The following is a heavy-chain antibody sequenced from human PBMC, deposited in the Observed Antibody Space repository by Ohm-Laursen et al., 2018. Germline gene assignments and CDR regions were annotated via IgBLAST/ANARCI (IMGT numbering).Heavy chain of an antibody. D-gene: IGHD6-13*01. CDR1: GFTFSDYY. J-gene: IGHJ6*02. CDR3: ARCKQPRDYYGMDV. V-gene: IGHV3-11*01. Sequence: SLRLSCSAPGFTFSDYYMSWIRQAPGKGLEWVSYISSSGSTIYYADPVKGRFTISRDNAKNSLYLQMNSLRAEDTAVYYCARCKQPRDYYGMDVWGQGTTVTVSS. CDR2: ISSSGSTI.